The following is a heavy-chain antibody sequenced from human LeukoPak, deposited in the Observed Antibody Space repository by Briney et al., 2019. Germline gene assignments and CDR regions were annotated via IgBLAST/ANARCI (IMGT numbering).Heavy chain of an antibody. J-gene: IGHJ4*02. D-gene: IGHD3-22*01. CDR3: ARHPNYYDSSGYYKGFDC. CDR1: GFTFSSYG. Sequence: PGGSLRLSCAASGFTFSSYGMHWVRQAPGKGLEWVAVISYDGSNKYYADSVKGRFTISRDNAKNSLNLQMNSLRAEDTAVYYCARHPNYYDSSGYYKGFDCWGQGTLVTVSS. V-gene: IGHV3-30*03. CDR2: ISYDGSNK.